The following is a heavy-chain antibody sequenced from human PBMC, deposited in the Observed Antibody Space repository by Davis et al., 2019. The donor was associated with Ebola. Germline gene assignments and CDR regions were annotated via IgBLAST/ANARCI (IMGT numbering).Heavy chain of an antibody. CDR2: ISASGGTT. CDR1: GFTFANYV. CDR3: AKSGLSFGVVKYHYGMDV. V-gene: IGHV3-23*01. J-gene: IGHJ6*04. Sequence: GESLKISCAASGFTFANYVMSWVRQVPGKGLEWVSGISASGGTTYDAASVKGRFTISRDNSNSTLYLQMNSLRAEDTAVYYCAKSGLSFGVVKYHYGMDVWGKGTTVTVSS. D-gene: IGHD3-3*01.